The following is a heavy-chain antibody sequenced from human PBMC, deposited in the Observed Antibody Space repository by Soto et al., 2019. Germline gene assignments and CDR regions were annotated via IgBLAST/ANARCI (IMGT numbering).Heavy chain of an antibody. J-gene: IGHJ6*02. CDR2: ISYDGGNK. CDR3: ARDQYDYVWGSYRSDYYYGMDV. CDR1: GFTFSSYA. D-gene: IGHD3-16*02. Sequence: GGSLRLSCAASGFTFSSYAMHWVRQAPGKGLEWVAVISYDGGNKYYADSVKGRFTISRDNSKNTLYLQMNSLRAEDTAVYYCARDQYDYVWGSYRSDYYYGMDVWGQGTTVTVSS. V-gene: IGHV3-30-3*01.